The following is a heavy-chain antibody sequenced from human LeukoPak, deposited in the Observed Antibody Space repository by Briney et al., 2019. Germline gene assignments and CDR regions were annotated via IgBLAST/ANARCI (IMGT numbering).Heavy chain of an antibody. J-gene: IGHJ4*02. CDR2: INPNSGGT. CDR3: AREYYDILTGRGYYFDY. V-gene: IGHV1-2*02. Sequence: ASVKVSCKASGYTFTSYDINWVRQATGQGLEWMGWINPNSGGTNYAQKFQGRVTMTRDTSISTAYMELSRLRSDDTAVYYCAREYYDILTGRGYYFDYWGQGTLVTVSS. D-gene: IGHD3-9*01. CDR1: GYTFTSYD.